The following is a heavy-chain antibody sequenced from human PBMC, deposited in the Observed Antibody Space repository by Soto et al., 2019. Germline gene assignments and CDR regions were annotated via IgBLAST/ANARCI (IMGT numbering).Heavy chain of an antibody. CDR2: IWYDGSNK. V-gene: IGHV3-33*01. J-gene: IGHJ4*02. CDR3: ARTASAAPYYFDS. CDR1: GFTFSSYG. D-gene: IGHD2-2*01. Sequence: QVQLVESGGGVVQPGRSLRLSCAASGFTFSSYGMHWVRQAPGKGLEWVAVIWYDGSNKYYADSVKGRFTISRDNSKNTRYLQMNSLRAEDTAVYYCARTASAAPYYFDSWGQGTLVTVSS.